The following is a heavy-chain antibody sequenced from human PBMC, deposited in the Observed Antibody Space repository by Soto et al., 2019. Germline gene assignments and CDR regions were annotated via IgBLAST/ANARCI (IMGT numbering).Heavy chain of an antibody. D-gene: IGHD3-22*01. V-gene: IGHV1-46*01. CDR1: GYTFTSYY. J-gene: IGHJ4*02. CDR3: ARDQGHYYDSSGYSDSDDY. CDR2: INPSGGGT. Sequence: ASVKVSCKASGYTFTSYYMHWVRQAPGQGLEWMGIINPSGGGTSYAQKFQGRVTMTRDTSTSTVYMELSSLRSEDTAVYYCARDQGHYYDSSGYSDSDDYWGQGTLVTVSS.